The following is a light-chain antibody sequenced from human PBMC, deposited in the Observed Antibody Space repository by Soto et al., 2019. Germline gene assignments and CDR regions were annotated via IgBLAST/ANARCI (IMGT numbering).Light chain of an antibody. CDR3: CSYSSSSTFYV. Sequence: QSALTQPASVSGSPGQSITISCTGTSSEVGGYYYVSWYQHHPGKAPKLIIYQVTSRPSGVSNRFSASKSGNTASLTISALQAEDEALYYCCSYSSSSTFYVFGTGTKLTVL. V-gene: IGLV2-14*01. CDR1: SSEVGGYYY. CDR2: QVT. J-gene: IGLJ1*01.